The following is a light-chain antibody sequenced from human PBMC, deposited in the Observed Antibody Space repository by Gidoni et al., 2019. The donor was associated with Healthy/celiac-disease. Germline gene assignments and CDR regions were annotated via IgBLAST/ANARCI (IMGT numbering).Light chain of an antibody. J-gene: IGLJ3*02. V-gene: IGLV3-19*01. CDR2: GKN. CDR3: NSRDSSGNRGV. CDR1: SLRSYY. Sequence: SSELTQDPAVSVALGQTVRITCQGDSLRSYYASWYQQKPGQAPVIVIYGKNNRPSGIPDRFSGSSSGNTASLTITGAQAEDEADYYCNSRDSSGNRGVFGGGTKLTVL.